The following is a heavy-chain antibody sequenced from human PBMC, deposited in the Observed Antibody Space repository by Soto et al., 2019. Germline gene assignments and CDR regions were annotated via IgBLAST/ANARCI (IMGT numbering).Heavy chain of an antibody. V-gene: IGHV4-59*01. CDR3: ASLGGVVQDY. J-gene: IGHJ4*02. CDR1: GGSISSYY. D-gene: IGHD2-8*02. Sequence: SETLSLTCTFSGGSISSYYWSLIRQPPGKGLEWIGYIYYSGSTNYNPSLKSRVTISVDTSKNQFSLKLSSVTAADTAVYYCASLGGVVQDYWGQGTLVTVSS. CDR2: IYYSGST.